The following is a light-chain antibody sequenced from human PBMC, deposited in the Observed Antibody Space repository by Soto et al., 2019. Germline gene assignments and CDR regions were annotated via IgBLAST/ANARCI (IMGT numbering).Light chain of an antibody. V-gene: IGKV3-20*01. J-gene: IGKJ1*01. CDR2: GAS. CDR3: KQYGSSRT. Sequence: EIVLTQSPGTLSLSPWERATLSCRASQSVSSSYLAWYQQKPGQAPRLLIYGASSRATGIPDRFSGSGSGTDFTLTISRLEPEDFAVYYCKQYGSSRTFGQGTKVDIK. CDR1: QSVSSSY.